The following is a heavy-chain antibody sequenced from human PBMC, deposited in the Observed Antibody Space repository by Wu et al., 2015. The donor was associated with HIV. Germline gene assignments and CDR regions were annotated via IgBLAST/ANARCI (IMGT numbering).Heavy chain of an antibody. J-gene: IGHJ5*02. CDR2: ISAYNGNT. D-gene: IGHD3-9*01. V-gene: IGHV1-18*01. CDR1: GYTFTSYG. CDR3: ARDLAPVLRYFDWLPWFDP. Sequence: QVQRGAVWSVRVKKPWGLSETVSCKASGYTFTSYGISWVRQAPGQGLEWMGWISAYNGNTNYAQKLQGRVTMTTDTSTSTAYMELRSLRSDDTAVYYCARDLAPVLRYFDWLPWFDPWGQGTLVTVSS.